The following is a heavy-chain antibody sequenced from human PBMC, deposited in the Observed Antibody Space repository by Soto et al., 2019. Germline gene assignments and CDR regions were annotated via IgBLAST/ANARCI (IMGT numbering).Heavy chain of an antibody. Sequence: QVQLGQSGAAVKKPGASVKGSCKASGYTFTSYDINWVRQATGQGLEWMVWMNPNSGNTGYAQKFQGRVTKTRNTSISTAYIELSSLRSEDTAVYYCASSGSGWYLYWGQGTLVTVSS. CDR2: MNPNSGNT. CDR3: ASSGSGWYLY. J-gene: IGHJ4*02. D-gene: IGHD6-19*01. CDR1: GYTFTSYD. V-gene: IGHV1-8*01.